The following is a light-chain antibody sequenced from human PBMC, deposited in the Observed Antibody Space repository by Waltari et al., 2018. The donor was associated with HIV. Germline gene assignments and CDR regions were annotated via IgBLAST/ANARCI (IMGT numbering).Light chain of an antibody. CDR1: SSNIGAGYD. J-gene: IGLJ2*01. V-gene: IGLV1-40*01. CDR3: QTYDSSLSGPV. Sequence: QSVLTQPPSVSGAPGQRVTIPCTGSSSNIGAGYDIHWYQQLPGTAPKLLIYASYNRPSGVPDRFSGSKSGTSASLAITGLQAEDEADYYCQTYDSSLSGPVFGGGTKLTVL. CDR2: ASY.